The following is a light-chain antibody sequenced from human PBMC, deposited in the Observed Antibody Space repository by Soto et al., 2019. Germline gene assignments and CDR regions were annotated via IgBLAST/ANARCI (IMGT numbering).Light chain of an antibody. CDR2: EAN. Sequence: QSALTQPASVSGSPGQSITISCTGTSSDVGSYDLVSWYQQRPGEAPKVMIYEANRRPSGVSNRFSGSKSGNTASLTISGLQADDEADYFCCSYAGSYTYVIFGGGTK. V-gene: IGLV2-23*01. J-gene: IGLJ2*01. CDR1: SSDVGSYDL. CDR3: CSYAGSYTYVI.